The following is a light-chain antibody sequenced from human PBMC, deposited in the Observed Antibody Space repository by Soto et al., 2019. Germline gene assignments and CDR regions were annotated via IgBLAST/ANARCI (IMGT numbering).Light chain of an antibody. CDR2: GAS. V-gene: IGKV1-9*01. J-gene: IGKJ3*01. CDR3: QQLNSYPHT. CDR1: QAISSH. Sequence: DIQLTQSPSFLSASVGGRVTITCRASQAISSHLAWYQQKPGKAPNLLIYGASTLQSGVPSRFSGSGSGTQFTLTISSLQPEDFATYYCQQLNSYPHTFGPGTKVDIK.